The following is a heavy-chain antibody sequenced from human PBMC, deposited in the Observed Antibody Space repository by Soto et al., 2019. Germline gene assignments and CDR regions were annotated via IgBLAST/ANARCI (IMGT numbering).Heavy chain of an antibody. J-gene: IGHJ3*02. CDR2: INHSGST. D-gene: IGHD1-26*01. CDR3: ARRPIVGATVKHAFDI. CDR1: GGSFSGYY. Sequence: SETLSLTCAVYGGSFSGYYWSWIRQPPGKGLEWIGEINHSGSTNYNPSLKSRVTISVDTSKNQFSLKLSSVTAADAAVYYCARRPIVGATVKHAFDIWGQGTMVPASS. V-gene: IGHV4-34*01.